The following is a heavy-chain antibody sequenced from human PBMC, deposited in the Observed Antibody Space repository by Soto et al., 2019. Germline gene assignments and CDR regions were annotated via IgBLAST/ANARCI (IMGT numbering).Heavy chain of an antibody. V-gene: IGHV1-18*01. CDR2: ISAYNGNT. D-gene: IGHD6-19*01. J-gene: IGHJ4*02. CDR1: GYTFTSYG. Sequence: ASVKVSCKASGYTFTSYGISWVRQAPGQGLEWMGWISAYNGNTNYAQKLQGRVTMTTDTSTSTAYMELRSLRSDDTAVYYCARDTADYSSGWYDNDYWGQGTLVTVSS. CDR3: ARDTADYSSGWYDNDY.